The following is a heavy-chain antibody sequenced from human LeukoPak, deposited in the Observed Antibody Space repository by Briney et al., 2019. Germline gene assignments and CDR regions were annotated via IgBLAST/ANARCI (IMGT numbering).Heavy chain of an antibody. J-gene: IGHJ3*02. Sequence: ASVKVSCKASGYTFTSYDINWVRQAAGQGLEWMGWMNPNSGNTGYAQKFQGRVTITRSTSISTAYMELSSLRSEDTAVYYCARRRYSGSYYREFDAFDIGGQGTMVTVSS. CDR1: GYTFTSYD. D-gene: IGHD1-26*01. CDR3: ARRRYSGSYYREFDAFDI. V-gene: IGHV1-8*03. CDR2: MNPNSGNT.